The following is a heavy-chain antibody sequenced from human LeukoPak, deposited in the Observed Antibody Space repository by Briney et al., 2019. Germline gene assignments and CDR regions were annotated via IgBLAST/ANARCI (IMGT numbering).Heavy chain of an antibody. CDR1: GGSISSGGYY. CDR2: IYYSGGT. D-gene: IGHD2-15*01. V-gene: IGHV4-31*03. CDR3: ARDGPPPGVAAGLRWFDP. Sequence: PSETLSLTCTVSGGSISSGGYYWSWIRQHPGKGLEWIGYIYYSGGTYYNPSLKSRVTISVDTSKNQFSLKLSSVTAADTAVYYCARDGPPPGVAAGLRWFDPWGQGTLVTVSS. J-gene: IGHJ5*02.